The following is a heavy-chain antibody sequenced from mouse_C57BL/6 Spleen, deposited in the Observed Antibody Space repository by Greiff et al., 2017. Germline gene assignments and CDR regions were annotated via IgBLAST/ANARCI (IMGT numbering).Heavy chain of an antibody. CDR3: TRDCNYMSNAMDY. D-gene: IGHD2-1*01. CDR2: ISSGGDYI. J-gene: IGHJ4*01. Sequence: DVKLQESGGGLVQPGGSLTLSCAASGFTFSSYAMSWVRQTPEKRLEWIAYISSGGDYIYYAATVKGRFTLSRATARNTLYLQMSSLNSEDTDMYYCTRDCNYMSNAMDYWGQGTSVTVSA. V-gene: IGHV5-9-1*02. CDR1: GFTFSSYA.